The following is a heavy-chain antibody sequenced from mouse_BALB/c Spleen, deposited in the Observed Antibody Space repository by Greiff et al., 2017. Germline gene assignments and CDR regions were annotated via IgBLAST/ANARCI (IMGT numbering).Heavy chain of an antibody. D-gene: IGHD2-4*01. CDR2: INPYNDGT. CDR3: ARGRASTMIPYWYFDV. J-gene: IGHJ1*01. Sequence: EVKLVESGPELVKPGASVKMSCKASGYTFTSYVMHWVKQKPGQGLEWIGYINPYNDGTKYNEKFKGKATLTSDKSSSTAYMELSSLTSEDSAVYYCARGRASTMIPYWYFDVWGAGTTVTVSS. CDR1: GYTFTSYV. V-gene: IGHV1-14*01.